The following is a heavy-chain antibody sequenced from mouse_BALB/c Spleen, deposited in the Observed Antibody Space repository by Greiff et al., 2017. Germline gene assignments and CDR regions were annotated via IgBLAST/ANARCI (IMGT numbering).Heavy chain of an antibody. Sequence: EVQRVESGGGLVQPGGSLRLSCATSGFTFTDYYMSWVRQPPGKALEWLGFIRNKANGYTTEYSASVKGRFTISRDNSQSILYLQMNTLTSEDTAVYYCARELIYYDYWGQGTTLTVSS. J-gene: IGHJ2*01. CDR3: ARELIYYDY. CDR2: IRNKANGYTT. CDR1: GFTFTDYY. V-gene: IGHV7-3*02.